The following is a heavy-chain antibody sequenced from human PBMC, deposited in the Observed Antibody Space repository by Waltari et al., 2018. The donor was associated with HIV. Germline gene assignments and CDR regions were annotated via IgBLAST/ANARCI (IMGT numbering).Heavy chain of an antibody. D-gene: IGHD2-2*01. CDR1: GFTFPSNW. J-gene: IGHJ4*02. CDR3: ATSSSADAH. CDR2: IKYDGTER. Sequence: EEQLVESGCGLVQPWESLRLSCVAYGFTFPSNWMRWFRKAPGKGLEWVASIKYDGTERKYADSVKGRFTISRDNAKTSLFLEMHNLRVEDTGIYSCATSSSADAHWGQGTLVTVSS. V-gene: IGHV3-7*03.